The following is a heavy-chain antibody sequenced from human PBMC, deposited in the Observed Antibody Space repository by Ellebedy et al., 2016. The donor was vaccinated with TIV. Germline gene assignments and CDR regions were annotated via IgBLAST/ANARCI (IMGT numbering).Heavy chain of an antibody. D-gene: IGHD6-19*01. V-gene: IGHV4-39*01. Sequence: GSLRLSXTVSGGSVSSGSYYWGWIRQPPGKGLEWIGSIYYSGSTYYNPSLKSRVTISVDTSKNQFSLKLSSVTAADTAVYYCARVGIAVAGTDYWGQGTLVTVSS. CDR2: IYYSGST. CDR1: GGSVSSGSYY. J-gene: IGHJ4*02. CDR3: ARVGIAVAGTDY.